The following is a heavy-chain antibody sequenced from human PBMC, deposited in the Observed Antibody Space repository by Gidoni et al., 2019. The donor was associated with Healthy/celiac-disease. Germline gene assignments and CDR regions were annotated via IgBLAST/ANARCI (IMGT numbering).Heavy chain of an antibody. Sequence: QVQLVESGGGLVKPGGPLRLSCAASGFTFSDYYMSWIRQAQGKGLEWVSYISSSGSTIYYADSVKGRFTISRDNAKNALYLQMNSLRAEDTAVYYCARPRDYGDSDDAFDIWGQGTMVTVSS. CDR2: ISSSGSTI. D-gene: IGHD4-17*01. CDR1: GFTFSDYY. J-gene: IGHJ3*02. V-gene: IGHV3-11*01. CDR3: ARPRDYGDSDDAFDI.